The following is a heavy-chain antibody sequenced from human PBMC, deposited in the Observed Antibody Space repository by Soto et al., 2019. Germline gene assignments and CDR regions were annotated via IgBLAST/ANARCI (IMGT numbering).Heavy chain of an antibody. CDR1: DVSISSGYYY. J-gene: IGHJ3*02. V-gene: IGHV4-30-4*01. CDR2: IYYSGST. Sequence: TPSLTCPFSDVSISSGYYYLSWIRRPPGKGLEWIGYIYYSGSTYYNPSLKSRVTISVDTSKNQFSLKLSSVTAADTAVYYCARGDYDSSGYYFDAFDIWGQGTMVTVSS. D-gene: IGHD3-22*01. CDR3: ARGDYDSSGYYFDAFDI.